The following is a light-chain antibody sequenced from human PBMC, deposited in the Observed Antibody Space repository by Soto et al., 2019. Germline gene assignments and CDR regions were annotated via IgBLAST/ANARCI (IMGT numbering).Light chain of an antibody. CDR2: KAS. Sequence: IHMPQTPTTQSGPVGDGVTITCRASQTISSWLAWYQQKPGKAPKLLIYKASTLKSGVPSRFSGSGSGTEFTLTISSLQPDDFATYYCQHYNSYSGAFGQGTKVDI. CDR1: QTISSW. CDR3: QHYNSYSGA. V-gene: IGKV1-5*03. J-gene: IGKJ1*01.